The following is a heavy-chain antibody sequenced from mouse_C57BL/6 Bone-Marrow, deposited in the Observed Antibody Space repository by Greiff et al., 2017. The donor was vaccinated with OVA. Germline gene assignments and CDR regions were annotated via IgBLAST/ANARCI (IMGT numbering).Heavy chain of an antibody. CDR2: IDPENGDT. CDR1: GFNIKDDY. V-gene: IGHV14-4*01. J-gene: IGHJ4*01. CDR3: TVSYVYYYAMDD. Sequence: VQLQQSGAELVRPGASVKLSCTASGFNIKDDYMHWVKQRPEQGLEWIGWIDPENGDTEYASKFQGKATITADTSSNTAYLQRSSLTSEDTAVYYCTVSYVYYYAMDDWSQGTSVTVSS. D-gene: IGHD1-1*01.